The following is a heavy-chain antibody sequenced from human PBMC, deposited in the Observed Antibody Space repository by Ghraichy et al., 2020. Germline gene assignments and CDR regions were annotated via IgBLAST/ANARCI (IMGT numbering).Heavy chain of an antibody. Sequence: SETLSLTCAVYGGSFSGYYWSWIRQPPGKGLEWIGEINHSGSTNYNPSLKSRVTISVDTSKNQFSLKLSSVTAADTAVYYCARGRYYDILTGYLSVNFDYWGQGTLVTVSS. J-gene: IGHJ4*02. CDR2: INHSGST. V-gene: IGHV4-34*01. CDR3: ARGRYYDILTGYLSVNFDY. CDR1: GGSFSGYY. D-gene: IGHD3-9*01.